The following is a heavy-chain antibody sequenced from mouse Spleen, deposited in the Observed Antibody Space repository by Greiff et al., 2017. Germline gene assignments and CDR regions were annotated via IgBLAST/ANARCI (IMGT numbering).Heavy chain of an antibody. CDR1: GYTFTSYW. Sequence: VVRPGSSVKLSCKASGYTFTSYWMHWVKQRPIQGLEWIGNIDPSDSETHYNQKFKDKATLTVDKSSSTAYMQLSSLTSEDSAVYYCARGDGYLSLDYWGQGTTLTVSS. D-gene: IGHD2-3*01. V-gene: IGHV1-52*01. J-gene: IGHJ2*01. CDR2: IDPSDSET. CDR3: ARGDGYLSLDY.